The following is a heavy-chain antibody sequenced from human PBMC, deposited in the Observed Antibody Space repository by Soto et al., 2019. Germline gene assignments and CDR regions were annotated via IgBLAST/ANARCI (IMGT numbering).Heavy chain of an antibody. CDR1: GYTFTSYD. CDR2: MNPNSGNT. D-gene: IGHD3-9*01. Sequence: GASVKVSCKASGYTFTSYDINWVRQATGQGLEWMGWMNPNSGNTGYAQKFQGRVTMTRNTSISTAYMELSSLRSEDTAVYYCAAGSADILVRPGYYYMDVWGKGTTVTVSS. V-gene: IGHV1-8*01. CDR3: AAGSADILVRPGYYYMDV. J-gene: IGHJ6*03.